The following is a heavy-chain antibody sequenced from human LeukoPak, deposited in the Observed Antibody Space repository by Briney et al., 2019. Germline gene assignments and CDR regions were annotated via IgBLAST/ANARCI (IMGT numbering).Heavy chain of an antibody. CDR2: IKRKGDDGTI. CDR3: TAGTGRSDFDY. D-gene: IGHD3/OR15-3a*01. V-gene: IGHV3-15*01. J-gene: IGHJ4*02. Sequence: GGSLRLSCAASGFTFSNAWMSWVRQAPGRGREGVGRIKRKGDDGTIDYAAPVKGRLSISRDDSKNTLYLQMNSLKSEDTAVYYCTAGTGRSDFDYWGQGTLVTVSS. CDR1: GFTFSNAW.